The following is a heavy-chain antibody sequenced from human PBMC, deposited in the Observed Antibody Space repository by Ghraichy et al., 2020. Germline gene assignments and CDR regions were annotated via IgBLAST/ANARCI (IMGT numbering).Heavy chain of an antibody. CDR2: IYYSGST. CDR3: ARHEGDIVVVVAGTDRGFDY. D-gene: IGHD2-15*01. V-gene: IGHV4-39*01. Sequence: ESLNISCTVSGGSVSSGTYYWGWIRQPPGKGLEWIGFIYYSGSTYYNPYLKSRVTISVHTSKNQFSLQLSSVTAADTAVYYCARHEGDIVVVVAGTDRGFDYWGQGTLVTVSS. J-gene: IGHJ4*02. CDR1: GGSVSSGTYY.